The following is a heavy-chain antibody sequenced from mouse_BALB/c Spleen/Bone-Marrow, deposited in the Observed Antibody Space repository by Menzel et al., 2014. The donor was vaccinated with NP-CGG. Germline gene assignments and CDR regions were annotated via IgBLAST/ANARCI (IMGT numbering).Heavy chain of an antibody. V-gene: IGHV5-6-4*01. Sequence: EVKVEESGGGLVKPGGSLKLSCAASGFTFSSYTMSWVRQTPEKRLEWVATISSGGSYTYYPDSVKGRFTNSRDNAKNTLYLQMSSLRSEDTAMYYCTRDPGRGRYFDVWGAGTTVTVSS. CDR2: ISSGGSYT. J-gene: IGHJ1*01. CDR1: GFTFSSYT. D-gene: IGHD3-3*01. CDR3: TRDPGRGRYFDV.